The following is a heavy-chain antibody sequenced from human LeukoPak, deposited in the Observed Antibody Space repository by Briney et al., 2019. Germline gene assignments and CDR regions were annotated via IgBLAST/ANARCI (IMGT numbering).Heavy chain of an antibody. J-gene: IGHJ4*02. V-gene: IGHV3-30*18. Sequence: GGSLRLSCAASGFTFSSYGMHWVRQAPGKGLEWVAVISYDGSNKYYADSVKGRFTISRDNSKNTLYLQMNSLRAEDTAVYYCAKDYPDGAAENICFDYWGQGTLVTVSS. CDR3: AKDYPDGAAENICFDY. CDR2: ISYDGSNK. CDR1: GFTFSSYG. D-gene: IGHD6-13*01.